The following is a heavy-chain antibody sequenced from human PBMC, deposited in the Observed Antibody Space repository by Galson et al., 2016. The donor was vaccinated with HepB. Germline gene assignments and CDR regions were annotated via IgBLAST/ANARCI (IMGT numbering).Heavy chain of an antibody. CDR1: GFTFSSYA. V-gene: IGHV3-30*04. D-gene: IGHD2-2*01. Sequence: SLRLSCAASGFTFSSYAMHWVRQAPGKGLEWVAVISYDGSNKYYADSVKGRFTISRDNSKNTLYLQMNSLRAEDTAVYYCARDSYCSSTSCMDSSGWYGYWGQGTLVTVSS. CDR2: ISYDGSNK. CDR3: ARDSYCSSTSCMDSSGWYGY. J-gene: IGHJ4*02.